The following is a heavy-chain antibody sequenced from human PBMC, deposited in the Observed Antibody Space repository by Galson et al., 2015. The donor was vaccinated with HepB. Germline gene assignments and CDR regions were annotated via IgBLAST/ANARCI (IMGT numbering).Heavy chain of an antibody. D-gene: IGHD4-17*01. J-gene: IGHJ4*02. V-gene: IGHV3-23*01. CDR2: ISGSGGST. CDR3: AKKGWGVTTFFDY. Sequence: SLRLSCAASGFTFSSYAMSWVRQAPGKGLEWVSAISGSGGSTYYADSVKGRFAISRDNSKNTLYLQMNSLRAEDTAVYYCAKKGWGVTTFFDYWGQGTLVTVSS. CDR1: GFTFSSYA.